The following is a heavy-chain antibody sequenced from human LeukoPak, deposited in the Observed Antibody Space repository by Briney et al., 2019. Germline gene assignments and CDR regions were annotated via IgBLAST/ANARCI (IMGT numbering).Heavy chain of an antibody. V-gene: IGHV3-11*05. Sequence: GGSLRLSCAASGFTFSDYFMSWIRQAPGKGLEWVSYISSSSSYTNYADSVKGRFTISRDNAKNSLYLQMNSLRAEDTAVYYCARVLRMTTVTTGWFDPWGQGTLVTVSS. CDR3: ARVLRMTTVTTGWFDP. J-gene: IGHJ5*02. CDR2: ISSSSSYT. CDR1: GFTFSDYF. D-gene: IGHD4-17*01.